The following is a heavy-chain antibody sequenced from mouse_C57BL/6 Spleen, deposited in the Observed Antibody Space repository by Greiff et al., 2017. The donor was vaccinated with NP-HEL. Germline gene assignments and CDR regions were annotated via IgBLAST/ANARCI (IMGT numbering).Heavy chain of an antibody. CDR3: ARFLNWDPDY. CDR1: GYTFTDYY. Sequence: EVQLQQSGPELVKPGASVKISCKASGYTFTDYYMNWVKQSHGKSLEWIGDINPNNGGTSYNQKFKGKATLTVEKSSSTAYMGLRSLTSEDSAVDYCARFLNWDPDYWGQGTTLTVSS. CDR2: INPNNGGT. V-gene: IGHV1-26*01. D-gene: IGHD4-1*02. J-gene: IGHJ2*01.